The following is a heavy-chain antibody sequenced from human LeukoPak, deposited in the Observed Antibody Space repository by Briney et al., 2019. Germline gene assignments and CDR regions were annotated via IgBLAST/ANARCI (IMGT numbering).Heavy chain of an antibody. Sequence: GGSLRLSCAASGFTFSSYAMHWVRQAPGKGLEWVAVISYDGSNKYYADSVKGRFTISRDNSKNTLYLQMNSLRAEDTAVYYCARVLAVVLFDYWGQGTLVTVSS. J-gene: IGHJ4*02. CDR1: GFTFSSYA. V-gene: IGHV3-30*04. CDR3: ARVLAVVLFDY. D-gene: IGHD6-19*01. CDR2: ISYDGSNK.